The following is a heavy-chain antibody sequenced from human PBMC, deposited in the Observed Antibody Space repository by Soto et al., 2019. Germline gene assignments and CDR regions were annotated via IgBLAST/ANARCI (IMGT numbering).Heavy chain of an antibody. D-gene: IGHD2-15*01. Sequence: VQLLESGGGLVQPGGSLGLSCVASGFPFSSYAMSWVRQTPEKGLEWVSAISGGGGDRYYADSVKGRFTSSRDNSRGTLYLHMNSLRAEDSAVYYCARSLFMVAVDIEPFDSWGRGTLVTVSS. J-gene: IGHJ4*02. CDR3: ARSLFMVAVDIEPFDS. CDR1: GFPFSSYA. CDR2: ISGGGGDR. V-gene: IGHV3-23*01.